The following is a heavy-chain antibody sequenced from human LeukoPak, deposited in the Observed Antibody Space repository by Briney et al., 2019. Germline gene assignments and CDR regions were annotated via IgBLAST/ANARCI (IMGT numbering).Heavy chain of an antibody. CDR1: GFTFSSYA. Sequence: GGSLRLSCAASGFTFSSYAMSWVRQAPGKGLEWVSAISGSGGSTYYADSVKGRFTISRDNSKNTLYLQMNSLRAADTAVYYCAKDSRGLYSSSPNYFDYWGQGTLVTVSS. CDR3: AKDSRGLYSSSPNYFDY. V-gene: IGHV3-23*01. D-gene: IGHD6-6*01. J-gene: IGHJ4*02. CDR2: ISGSGGST.